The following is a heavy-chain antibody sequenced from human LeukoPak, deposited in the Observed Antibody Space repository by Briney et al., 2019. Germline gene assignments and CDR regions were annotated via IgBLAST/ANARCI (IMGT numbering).Heavy chain of an antibody. Sequence: PSETLSLTCAVYGGSFSGYYWSWVRQPPGKGLEWIGEINHSGSTNYNRCLKGRVTRSVDPSKNQYPPKLSAGTAADTAVYYCARVSGTTFCNWFTPWGQGTLVTVSS. D-gene: IGHD1-7*01. V-gene: IGHV4-34*01. CDR3: ARVSGTTFCNWFTP. CDR2: INHSGST. J-gene: IGHJ5*02. CDR1: GGSFSGYY.